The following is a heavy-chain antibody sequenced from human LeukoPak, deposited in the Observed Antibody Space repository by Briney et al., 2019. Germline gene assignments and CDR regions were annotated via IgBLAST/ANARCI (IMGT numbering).Heavy chain of an antibody. CDR2: IYYSGST. D-gene: IGHD5-12*01. J-gene: IGHJ4*02. V-gene: IGHV4-59*08. CDR1: GGSISSYY. CDR3: ATSGYSYSYYFDY. Sequence: SETLSLTCTVSGGSISSYYWSWIRQPPGKGLEWIGYIYYSGSTNYNPSLKSRVTISVDTSKNQFSLKLSSVTAADTAVYYCATSGYSYSYYFDYWGQGTLVTVSS.